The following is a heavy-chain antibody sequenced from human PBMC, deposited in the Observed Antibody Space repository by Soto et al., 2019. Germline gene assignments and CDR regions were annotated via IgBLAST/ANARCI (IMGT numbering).Heavy chain of an antibody. V-gene: IGHV5-10-1*01. CDR1: GYSFTSYW. CDR2: IDPSDSYT. Sequence: VSLKISCKGSGYSFTSYWISWVRQMPGKGLEWMGRIDPSDSYTNYSPSFQGHVTISADKSISTAYLQWSSLKASDTAMYYCASPLGYYDSSGLRRDAFDIWGQGTMVTVSS. D-gene: IGHD3-22*01. J-gene: IGHJ3*02. CDR3: ASPLGYYDSSGLRRDAFDI.